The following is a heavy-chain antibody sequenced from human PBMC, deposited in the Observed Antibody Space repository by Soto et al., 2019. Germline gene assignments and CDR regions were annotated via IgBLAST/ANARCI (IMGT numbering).Heavy chain of an antibody. J-gene: IGHJ5*02. D-gene: IGHD3-10*01. CDR1: GGAFIGFF. V-gene: IGHV4-34*01. Sequence: LETLSLTCGVYGGAFIGFFWTWFCQPTGKGLEWIGEINHSGSTNYNPSLKSRDTISVDTSKNQFSLKLSSVTAADTAVYYCARDRRLITMVRGVSLWFDPWGQGTLVTVSS. CDR2: INHSGST. CDR3: ARDRRLITMVRGVSLWFDP.